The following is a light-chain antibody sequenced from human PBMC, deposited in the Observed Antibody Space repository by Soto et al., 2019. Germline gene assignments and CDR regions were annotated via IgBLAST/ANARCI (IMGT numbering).Light chain of an antibody. CDR1: QSVSSSY. Sequence: EIVLTQSPGTLPLSPGERATLSCRASQSVSSSYLAWYQQKPGQAPRLRIYGASSSATGIPDRFSGSGSGTDFTLTISRLEPEDFVVYYCQQYGSSPRTFGQGTKLEIK. CDR3: QQYGSSPRT. V-gene: IGKV3-20*01. J-gene: IGKJ2*01. CDR2: GAS.